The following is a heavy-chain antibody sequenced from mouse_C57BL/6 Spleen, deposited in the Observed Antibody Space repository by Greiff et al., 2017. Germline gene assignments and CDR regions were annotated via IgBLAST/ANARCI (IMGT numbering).Heavy chain of an antibody. CDR1: GFTFSDYY. CDR2: INYDGSST. V-gene: IGHV5-16*01. Sequence: DVHLVESEGGLVQPGSSMKLSCTASGFTFSDYYMAWVRQVPEKGLEWVANINYDGSSTYYLDSLKSRFIISRDNAKNILYLQMSSLKSEDTATYYCARESSSYGYFDYWGQGTTLTVSS. D-gene: IGHD1-1*01. CDR3: ARESSSYGYFDY. J-gene: IGHJ2*01.